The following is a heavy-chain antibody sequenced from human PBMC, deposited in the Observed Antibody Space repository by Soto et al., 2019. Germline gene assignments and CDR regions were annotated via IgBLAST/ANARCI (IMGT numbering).Heavy chain of an antibody. V-gene: IGHV4-59*01. CDR3: ARRYGSSFDI. D-gene: IGHD6-19*01. CDR1: GGCISNDY. J-gene: IGHJ3*02. CDR2: IYYSGSP. Sequence: QVQLQESGPGLVKPSETLSLTCTVSGGCISNDYWSWIRRPPGKGLEWIGYIYYSGSPNYNPSLKSRVTISVDTSKNQFSLKLSSVTAADTAVYYCARRYGSSFDIWGQGTMVTVSS.